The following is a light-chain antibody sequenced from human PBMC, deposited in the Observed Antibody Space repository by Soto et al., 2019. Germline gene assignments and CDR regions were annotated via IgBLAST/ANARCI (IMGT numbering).Light chain of an antibody. V-gene: IGKV3D-20*01. CDR2: DAS. Sequence: ETVVTQSRSTVRGSGEERGSRSSPASQSVGRNYFAWYQQKPGLAPRLLVYDASTRATGIPDRFSGSGPGTDFTLTISRLEPEDFAVYYCQQFSSYPLTFGGGTKVDIK. CDR3: QQFSSYPLT. J-gene: IGKJ4*01. CDR1: QSVGRNY.